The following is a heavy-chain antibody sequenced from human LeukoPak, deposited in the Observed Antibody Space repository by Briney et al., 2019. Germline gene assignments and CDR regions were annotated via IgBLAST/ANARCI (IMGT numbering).Heavy chain of an antibody. Sequence: GGSLRLSCAASGFDFSSNWMHWVRHAPGQGLVWVSRIKGDGISTNYADSVKGRFTISRDIAKNTLYLQMNSLRAEDTGVYYCAKDHYWSIDYWGRGTLVIVSS. CDR1: GFDFSSNW. CDR2: IKGDGIST. J-gene: IGHJ4*02. D-gene: IGHD3-3*01. CDR3: AKDHYWSIDY. V-gene: IGHV3-74*01.